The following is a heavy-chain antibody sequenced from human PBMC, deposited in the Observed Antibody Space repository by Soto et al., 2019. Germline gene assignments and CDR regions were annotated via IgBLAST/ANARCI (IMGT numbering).Heavy chain of an antibody. CDR1: GFTFTRYSM. V-gene: IGHV4-4*02. Sequence: VQLVESGGGLVKPGGSLRLSCAASGFTFTRYSMNWVRQAPGKGLEWIAYIYHSGSTYYNPSLKSRVTISVDRSENQFSLKLTSVTAADTAVYYCVRESVASGPNYFDTWGPGTLVTVSS. D-gene: IGHD6-6*01. J-gene: IGHJ5*02. CDR3: VRESVASGPNYFDT. CDR2: IYHSGST.